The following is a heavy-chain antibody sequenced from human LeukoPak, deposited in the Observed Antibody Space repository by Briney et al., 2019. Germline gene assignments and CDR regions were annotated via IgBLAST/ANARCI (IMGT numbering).Heavy chain of an antibody. CDR2: INAGNGST. CDR3: ARDLFRDSSGWYGGFDY. D-gene: IGHD6-19*01. CDR1: GYTFTSYA. V-gene: IGHV1-3*01. Sequence: EASVKVSCKASGYTFTSYAMHWVRQAPGQRLEWMGWINAGNGSTKYSQKFQGRVTITRDTSASTAYMELSSLRSEDTAVYYCARDLFRDSSGWYGGFDYWGQGTLVTVSS. J-gene: IGHJ4*02.